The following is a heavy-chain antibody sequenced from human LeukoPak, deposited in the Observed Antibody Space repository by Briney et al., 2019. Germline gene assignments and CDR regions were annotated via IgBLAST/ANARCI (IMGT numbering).Heavy chain of an antibody. CDR1: GFTFGNYA. CDR2: ISGKTLST. D-gene: IGHD2-15*01. J-gene: IGHJ4*02. V-gene: IGHV3-23*01. CDR3: AKDLNSRYCSGGSCYGSAGGSDY. Sequence: GGSLRLSCAASGFTFGNYAMGWVRQAPEKGLEWVSGISGKTLSTNYADSVKGRFTISRDNSKNTLFLQMNSLRAEDTAVYYCAKDLNSRYCSGGSCYGSAGGSDYWGQGTLVTVSS.